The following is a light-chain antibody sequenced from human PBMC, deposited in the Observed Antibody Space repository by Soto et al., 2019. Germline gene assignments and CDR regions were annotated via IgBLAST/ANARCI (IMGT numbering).Light chain of an antibody. CDR2: TAS. J-gene: IGKJ1*01. CDR1: RDITDY. Sequence: DIQMTQSPSSLSASVGDRVTITCRASRDITDYLAWYQQKPGQDPKLLVYTASTLQSGVPSRFTLRGSGTDFTLTITGLQPEDFATYYCQNYDSAPWRFGQGTKVDIK. V-gene: IGKV1-27*01. CDR3: QNYDSAPWR.